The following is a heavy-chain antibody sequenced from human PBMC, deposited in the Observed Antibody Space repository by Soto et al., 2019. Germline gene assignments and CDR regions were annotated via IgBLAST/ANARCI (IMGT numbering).Heavy chain of an antibody. D-gene: IGHD3-16*01. J-gene: IGHJ3*01. V-gene: IGHV1-69*01. Sequence: QVQLVQSGADVKKPGSSVKVSCKTSGGSFGSSAISWVRQAPAQGLEWMGEIIPVFDKANYAQNFQGRLTITADELTGTVFMELSSLRSEDTAVYFCARLRRDWGDAFDLWGLGTLVTVSS. CDR1: GGSFGSSA. CDR2: IIPVFDKA. CDR3: ARLRRDWGDAFDL.